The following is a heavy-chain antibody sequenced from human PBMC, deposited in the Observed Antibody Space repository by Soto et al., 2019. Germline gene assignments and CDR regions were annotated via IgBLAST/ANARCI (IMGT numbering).Heavy chain of an antibody. CDR1: GFTFSSYA. V-gene: IGHV3-30-3*01. D-gene: IGHD3-3*01. CDR3: ARSLEWSNHYFDY. Sequence: QVQLVESGGGVVQPGRSLRLSCAASGFTFSSYAMHWVRQAPGKGLEWVAVISYDGSNKYYADSVKGRFTISRDNSKNTLYLQMNSLRAEDTAVYYCARSLEWSNHYFDYWGQGTLVTVSS. CDR2: ISYDGSNK. J-gene: IGHJ4*02.